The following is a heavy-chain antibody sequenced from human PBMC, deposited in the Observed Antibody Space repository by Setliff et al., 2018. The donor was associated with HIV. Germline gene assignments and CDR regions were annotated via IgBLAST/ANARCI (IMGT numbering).Heavy chain of an antibody. CDR1: GGTFRNYA. V-gene: IGHV1-69*13. CDR2: IIRIFGST. J-gene: IGHJ2*01. Sequence: SVMVSCKASGGTFRNYAISWVRQAPGQGLEWMGGIIRIFGSTKYAQKFLGRVIITADESTNTVEMELSSLTSEDTAVYYCARDDHYYDMGSILSDWYFDLWGRGTLVTVSS. CDR3: ARDDHYYDMGSILSDWYFDL. D-gene: IGHD3-22*01.